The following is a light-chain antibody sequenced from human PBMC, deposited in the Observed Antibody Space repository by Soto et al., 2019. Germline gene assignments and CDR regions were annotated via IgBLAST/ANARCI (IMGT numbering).Light chain of an antibody. CDR1: QSVSSGH. J-gene: IGKJ4*01. CDR3: QQYGGSPLT. V-gene: IGKV3-20*01. Sequence: EIVLTQSPGTLSLSPGDRATLSCRASQSVSSGHLAWYQQKPGQAPRLLIYGATTRATGIPDRFSGSGSGTDFTLTISRLEPEXXXVYSCQQYGGSPLTFGGGTKVEIQ. CDR2: GAT.